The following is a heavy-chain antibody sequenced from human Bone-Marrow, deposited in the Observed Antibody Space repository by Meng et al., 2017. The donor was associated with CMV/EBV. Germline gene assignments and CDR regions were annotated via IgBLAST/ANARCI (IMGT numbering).Heavy chain of an antibody. D-gene: IGHD4-17*01. Sequence: ASVKVSCKVSGHTLTELSMHWVRQAPGKGLEWMGGFDPEDGETIYAQKFQGRVTMTEDTSTDTAYMELSSLRSEDTAVYYCATALTTVTTLFDYWGQGTLVTVSS. CDR3: ATALTTVTTLFDY. V-gene: IGHV1-24*01. CDR1: GHTLTELS. J-gene: IGHJ4*02. CDR2: FDPEDGET.